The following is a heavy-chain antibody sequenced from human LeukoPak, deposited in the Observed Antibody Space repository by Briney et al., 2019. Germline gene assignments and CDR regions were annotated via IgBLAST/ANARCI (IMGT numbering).Heavy chain of an antibody. CDR1: GGTFSSYA. D-gene: IGHD2-21*02. CDR3: ARKRGTGDYWFDP. J-gene: IGHJ5*02. Sequence: ASVKVSCKASGGTFSSYAISWVRQAPGQGLGWMGGIIPIFGTANYAQKFQGRVTITADESTSTAYMELSSLRSEDTAVYYCARKRGTGDYWFDPWGQGTLVTVSS. CDR2: IIPIFGTA. V-gene: IGHV1-69*13.